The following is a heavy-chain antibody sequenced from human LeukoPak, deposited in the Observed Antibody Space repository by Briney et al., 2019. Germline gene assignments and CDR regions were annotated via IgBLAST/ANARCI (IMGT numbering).Heavy chain of an antibody. Sequence: GGSLRLSCAASRFTFSSYSMTWVRQAPGKGLEWVSSISSSSSYIYYADSVKGRFTISRDNAKNSLYLQMNSLRAEDTAVYYCARAPAAAEFDYWGQGTLVTVSS. D-gene: IGHD6-13*01. CDR3: ARAPAAAEFDY. CDR2: ISSSSSYI. V-gene: IGHV3-21*01. J-gene: IGHJ4*02. CDR1: RFTFSSYS.